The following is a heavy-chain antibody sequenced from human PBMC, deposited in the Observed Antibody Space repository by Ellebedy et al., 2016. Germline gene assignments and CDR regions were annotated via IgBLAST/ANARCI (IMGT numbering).Heavy chain of an antibody. V-gene: IGHV3-69-1*01. CDR2: ISSGRNG. J-gene: IGHJ4*02. D-gene: IGHD3-3*01. Sequence: GESLKISXATSGFTFRNFFMSWVRQAPGKGLEWVATISSGRNGYYAGSVKGRFTISRDNGKNSVFLQMNSLRVDDTALYYCTRDGSEWSRDYWGQGTLVTVSS. CDR3: TRDGSEWSRDY. CDR1: GFTFRNFF.